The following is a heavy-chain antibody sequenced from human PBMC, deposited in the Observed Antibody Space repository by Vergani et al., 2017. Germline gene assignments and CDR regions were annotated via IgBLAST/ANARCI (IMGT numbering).Heavy chain of an antibody. V-gene: IGHV4-39*01. CDR3: ARHNWGSESYFDY. D-gene: IGHD7-27*01. CDR2: IYYSGST. Sequence: QLQLQESGPGLVKPSETLSLTCTVSGGPLSSSSYYWGWIRQPPGKGLEWIGSIYYSGSTYYNPSLKSRVTISVDTSKNQFSLKLSSVTAADTAVYYCARHNWGSESYFDYWGQGTLVTVSS. CDR1: GGPLSSSSYY. J-gene: IGHJ4*02.